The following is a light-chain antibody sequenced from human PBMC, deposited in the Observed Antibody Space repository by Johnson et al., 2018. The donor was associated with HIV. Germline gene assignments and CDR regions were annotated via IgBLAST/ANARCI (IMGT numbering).Light chain of an antibody. Sequence: QPVLTQPPSVSAAPGQKVTISCSGSSSNIGNNYVSWYQQLPGTAPKLLIYDNNKRPSGIPDRFSGSKSGTSATLGITGLPTGDEADYYCGTWDSSLSASYVFGTGTKVTVL. V-gene: IGLV1-51*01. CDR3: GTWDSSLSASYV. J-gene: IGLJ1*01. CDR2: DNN. CDR1: SSNIGNNY.